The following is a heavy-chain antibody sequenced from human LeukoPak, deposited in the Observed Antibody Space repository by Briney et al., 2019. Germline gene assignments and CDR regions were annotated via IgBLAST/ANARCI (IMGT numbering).Heavy chain of an antibody. Sequence: PGGSLRLSCAASGFTFSSYSMNWVRQAPGKGLEWVPSITSSGRYIYYADSVKGRFAISRDNAKNSLYLQMNSLRAEDTAVYYCARDRYSGSYPLDYWGQGTLVTVSS. CDR3: ARDRYSGSYPLDY. D-gene: IGHD1-26*01. CDR2: ITSSGRYI. V-gene: IGHV3-21*04. CDR1: GFTFSSYS. J-gene: IGHJ4*02.